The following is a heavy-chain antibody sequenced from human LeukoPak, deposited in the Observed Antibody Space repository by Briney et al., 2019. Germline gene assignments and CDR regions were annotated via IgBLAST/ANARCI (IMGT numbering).Heavy chain of an antibody. V-gene: IGHV3-23*01. D-gene: IGHD3-10*01. CDR2: ISGSGGST. CDR3: AKDPRYGLLYFDY. J-gene: IGHJ4*02. Sequence: GGSLRLSCAASGFTFSSYAMSWVRQAPGKGLEWVSAISGSGGSTYSADSVKGRFTISRDNSKNTLYLQMNSLRAEDTAVYYCAKDPRYGLLYFDYWGQGTLVTVSS. CDR1: GFTFSSYA.